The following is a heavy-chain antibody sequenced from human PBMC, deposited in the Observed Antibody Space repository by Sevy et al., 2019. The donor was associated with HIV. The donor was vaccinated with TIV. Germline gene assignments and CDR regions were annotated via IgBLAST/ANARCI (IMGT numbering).Heavy chain of an antibody. D-gene: IGHD2-15*01. CDR1: GFTFKYHG. Sequence: GGSLRLSCGASGFTFKYHGMHWVRQAPGKGLEWLSLISIDGSNKYYADSVKGRFTISRDNAKNTVSVQMNSLRPEDTATYYCAKDGGHIDIDYWGQGILVTVSS. CDR2: ISIDGSNK. CDR3: AKDGGHIDIDY. V-gene: IGHV3-30*18. J-gene: IGHJ4*02.